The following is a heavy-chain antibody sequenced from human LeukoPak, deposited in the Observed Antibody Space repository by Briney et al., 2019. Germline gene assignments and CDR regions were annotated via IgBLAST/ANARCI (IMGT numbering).Heavy chain of an antibody. CDR1: GFNVGDYA. J-gene: IGHJ4*02. CDR2: IRSKTYGGTA. D-gene: IGHD5-12*01. CDR3: SRGLEGFTAYDDY. Sequence: GGSLRLSCTASGFNVGDYAMSWVRQAPGKGLEWVGFIRSKTYGGTADYAASVEGRFTISRDDSNNIVYLQMNSLITEDTALYYCSRGLEGFTAYDDYWGQGTLVTVSS. V-gene: IGHV3-49*04.